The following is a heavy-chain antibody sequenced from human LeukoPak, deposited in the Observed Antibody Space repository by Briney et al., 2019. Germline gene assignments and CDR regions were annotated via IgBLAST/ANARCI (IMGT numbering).Heavy chain of an antibody. Sequence: PSETLSLTCTVSGSSISSYYWSWIRQPPGKGLEWIGYIYYSGSTNYNPSLKSRVTISVDTSKNQFSLKLSSVTAADTAVYYCARTRDGYNFLDYWGQGTLVTVSS. D-gene: IGHD5-24*01. V-gene: IGHV4-59*08. J-gene: IGHJ4*02. CDR3: ARTRDGYNFLDY. CDR1: GSSISSYY. CDR2: IYYSGST.